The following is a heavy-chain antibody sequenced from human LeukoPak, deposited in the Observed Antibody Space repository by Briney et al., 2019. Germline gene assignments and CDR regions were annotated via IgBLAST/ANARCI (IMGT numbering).Heavy chain of an antibody. CDR2: ISSGGSTT. V-gene: IGHV3-48*04. D-gene: IGHD1-26*01. J-gene: IGHJ4*02. CDR1: GFTFSSYS. CDR3: ARDHMGYDY. Sequence: GGSLRPSCAASGFTFSSYSMNWVRQAPGKGLEWVSYISSGGSTTYYAGSVKGRFTVSRDNAKNSLYLQMNSLRAEDTAVYYCARDHMGYDYWGQGTLVTVSS.